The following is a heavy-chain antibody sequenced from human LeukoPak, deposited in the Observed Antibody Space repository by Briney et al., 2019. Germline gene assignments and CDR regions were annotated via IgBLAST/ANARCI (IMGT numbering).Heavy chain of an antibody. Sequence: GASVKVSCKASGYTFTSYYMHWVRQAPGQGLEWMGIINPSGGSTSYAQKFQGRVTMTRDMSTSTVYMELSSLRSEATAVYYCARESPHRITIFGVVIPSTFDYWGQGTLVTVSS. J-gene: IGHJ4*02. CDR1: GYTFTSYY. V-gene: IGHV1-46*01. D-gene: IGHD3-3*01. CDR3: ARESPHRITIFGVVIPSTFDY. CDR2: INPSGGST.